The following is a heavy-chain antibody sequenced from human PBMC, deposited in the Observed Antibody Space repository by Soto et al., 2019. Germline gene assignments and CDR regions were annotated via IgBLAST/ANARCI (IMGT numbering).Heavy chain of an antibody. Sequence: GGSLRLSCAASGFTFSSYAMSWARQAPGKGLEWVSAISQNTGETYYVDSVKGRFTISRDNSKNTLFLQMNSLRAEDTAVYYCAKDRRFPDDIFDIWGPGTVVTVS. CDR1: GFTFSSYA. D-gene: IGHD3-9*01. CDR2: ISQNTGET. J-gene: IGHJ3*02. V-gene: IGHV3-23*01. CDR3: AKDRRFPDDIFDI.